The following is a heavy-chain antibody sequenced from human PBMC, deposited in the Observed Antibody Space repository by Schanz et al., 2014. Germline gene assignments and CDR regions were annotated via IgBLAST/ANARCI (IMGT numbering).Heavy chain of an antibody. CDR2: ISWNSASI. J-gene: IGHJ4*02. Sequence: DVQLVESGGGLVQPGKSLRLSCAASGFTFDEFAMHWVRQSPGKGLEWVSGISWNSASIGYADSVKGRFTISRDNAKNSLYLQMSSLRVEDTAVYYCAKDPRGDKNDRAYYFDYWGQGTLVSVSS. D-gene: IGHD3-10*01. CDR1: GFTFDEFA. V-gene: IGHV3-9*01. CDR3: AKDPRGDKNDRAYYFDY.